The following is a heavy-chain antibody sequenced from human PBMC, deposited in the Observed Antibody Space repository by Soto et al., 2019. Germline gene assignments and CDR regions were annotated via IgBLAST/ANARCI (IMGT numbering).Heavy chain of an antibody. CDR2: ISSDGSSI. CDR3: GSSREGSIYFEH. Sequence: EVQLVESGGGFVQPGGSLRLSCAASGFTFSSYWMHWVRQAPGAGPVWVSRISSDGSSIYYADSVKGRFTVSRDNAKNTLYLQMSSLRADDSALSYCGSSREGSIYFEHWGQGILVTVSS. J-gene: IGHJ4*02. CDR1: GFTFSSYW. D-gene: IGHD6-13*01. V-gene: IGHV3-74*01.